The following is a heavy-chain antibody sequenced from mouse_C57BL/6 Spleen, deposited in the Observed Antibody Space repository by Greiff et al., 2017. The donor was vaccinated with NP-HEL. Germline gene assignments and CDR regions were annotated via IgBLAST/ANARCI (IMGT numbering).Heavy chain of an antibody. D-gene: IGHD2-2*01. J-gene: IGHJ3*01. CDR1: GYTFTTYP. V-gene: IGHV1-47*01. CDR3: ARRGYDVGAWFAY. CDR2: FHPYNDDT. Sequence: VQLQQSGAELVKPGASVKMSCKASGYTFTTYPIEWMKQNHGKSLEWIGNFHPYNDDTKYNEKFKGKATLTVEKSSSTVYFELSRLTSDDSAVYYCARRGYDVGAWFAYWGQGTLVTVSA.